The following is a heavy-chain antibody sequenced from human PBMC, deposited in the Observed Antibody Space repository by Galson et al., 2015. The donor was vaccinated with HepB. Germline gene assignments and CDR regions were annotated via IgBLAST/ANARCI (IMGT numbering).Heavy chain of an antibody. D-gene: IGHD3-9*01. V-gene: IGHV3-48*02. CDR2: ISSSSSTI. J-gene: IGHJ4*02. CDR1: GFTFSSYS. CDR3: ARDPPYYDILTGYYKGAFDY. Sequence: SLRLSCAASGFTFSSYSMNWVRQAPGKGLEWVSYISSSSSTIYYADSVKGRFTISRDNAKNSLYLQMNSLRDEDTAVYYCARDPPYYDILTGYYKGAFDYWGQGTLVTVSS.